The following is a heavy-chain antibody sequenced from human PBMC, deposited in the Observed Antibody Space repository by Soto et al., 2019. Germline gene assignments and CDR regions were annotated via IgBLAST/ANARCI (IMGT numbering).Heavy chain of an antibody. CDR2: IIPISGTA. V-gene: IGHV1-69*01. CDR3: ARSQGSSTSLEIYYYYYYGMDV. J-gene: IGHJ6*02. CDR1: GGTFSSYA. Sequence: QVQLVQSGAEVKKPGSSVKVSCKASGGTFSSYAISWVRQAPGQGLEWMGGIIPISGTANYAQKFQGRVTTTAEESTSTAYMELSRLRSEDTAVYYCARSQGSSTSLEIYYYYYYGMDVWGQGTTVTVSS. D-gene: IGHD2-2*01.